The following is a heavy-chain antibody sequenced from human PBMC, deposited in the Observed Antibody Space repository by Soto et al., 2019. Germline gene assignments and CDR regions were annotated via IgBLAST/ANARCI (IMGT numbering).Heavy chain of an antibody. CDR2: IGTAGDT. CDR1: GFTFSSYD. Sequence: GGSLRLSCAASGFTFSSYDMHWVRQATGKGLEWVSAIGTAGDTYYPGSVKGRFTISRENAKNSLYLQMNSLRAEDTAVYYCARELGQLETGGYYGMDVWGQGTTVTVSS. D-gene: IGHD6-6*01. J-gene: IGHJ6*02. V-gene: IGHV3-13*01. CDR3: ARELGQLETGGYYGMDV.